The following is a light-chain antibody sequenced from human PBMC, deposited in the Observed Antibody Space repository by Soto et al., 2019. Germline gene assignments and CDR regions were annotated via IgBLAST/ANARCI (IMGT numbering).Light chain of an antibody. CDR3: QQYYDFPPLI. Sequence: EIVMTQSPATLSVSPGERATLSCRASRNINRKLAWYQQKPGQAPRLLISGASTRATGIPARFSGSGSGREFTLTISRLQSEDFAVYYCQQYYDFPPLIFGGGTKVEIK. CDR1: RNINRK. J-gene: IGKJ4*01. CDR2: GAS. V-gene: IGKV3-15*01.